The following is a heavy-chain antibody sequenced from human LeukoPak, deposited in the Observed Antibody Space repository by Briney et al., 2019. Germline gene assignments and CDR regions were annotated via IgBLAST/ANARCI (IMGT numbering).Heavy chain of an antibody. V-gene: IGHV1-2*02. J-gene: IGHJ4*02. CDR2: INPNSSGT. D-gene: IGHD3-22*01. CDR3: AKEHHRTDLTMIVVVITGPFDY. CDR1: GYTFTGYY. Sequence: ASVKVSCKASGYTFTGYYMHWVRQAPGQGLEWMGWINPNSSGTNYAQKFQGRVTMTRDTSISTAYMELSRLRSDDTAVYYCAKEHHRTDLTMIVVVITGPFDYWGQGTLVTVSS.